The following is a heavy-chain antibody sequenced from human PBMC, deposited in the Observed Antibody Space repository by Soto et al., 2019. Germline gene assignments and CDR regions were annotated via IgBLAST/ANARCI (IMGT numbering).Heavy chain of an antibody. CDR3: ARVGYYDRSGYYPYWSFDL. V-gene: IGHV4-31*03. Sequence: QVQLQESGPGLVKPSQTLSLTCTVSGGSISSGGYYWSWIRQHPGKGLEWIGLIYYSGTTYYTPSLKSRGIISVDTSKNQFSLKLTSVTAADTAVYYCARVGYYDRSGYYPYWSFDLWGRGTLVTVSS. D-gene: IGHD3-22*01. CDR2: IYYSGTT. J-gene: IGHJ2*01. CDR1: GGSISSGGYY.